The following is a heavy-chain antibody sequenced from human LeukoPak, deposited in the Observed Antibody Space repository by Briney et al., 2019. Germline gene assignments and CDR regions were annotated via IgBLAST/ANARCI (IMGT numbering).Heavy chain of an antibody. CDR1: GGSFSGYY. D-gene: IGHD5-18*01. Sequence: SETLSLTCAVYGGSFSGYYWSWIRQPPGKGLEWIGEINHSGSTNYNPSLKSRVTISVDTSKNRFSLKLSSVTAADTAVYYCASMVIGFDYWGQGTLVTVSS. CDR2: INHSGST. J-gene: IGHJ4*02. CDR3: ASMVIGFDY. V-gene: IGHV4-34*01.